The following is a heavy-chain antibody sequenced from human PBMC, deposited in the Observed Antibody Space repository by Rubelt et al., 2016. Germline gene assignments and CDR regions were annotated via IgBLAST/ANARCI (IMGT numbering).Heavy chain of an antibody. CDR2: ISGSGGYT. Sequence: EVQLVESGGGLVQPGGSLRLSCAASGFTFSSYAMSWVRQAPGKGLEWVSVISGSGGYTYYADSVKGRFTISRDNSKNTLYLHMNSLRAEDTALYYCAKNSRRELPVDPWGQGTLVTVSS. D-gene: IGHD1-7*01. V-gene: IGHV3-23*04. CDR1: GFTFSSYA. CDR3: AKNSRRELPVDP. J-gene: IGHJ5*02.